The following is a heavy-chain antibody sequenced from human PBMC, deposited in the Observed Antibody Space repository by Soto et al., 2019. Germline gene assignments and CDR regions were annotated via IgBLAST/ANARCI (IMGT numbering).Heavy chain of an antibody. Sequence: QVQLVESGGGVVQPGRSLRLSCAASGFTFSSYAMHWVRQAPGKGLEWVAVISYDGSNKYYADSVKGRFTISRDNSKNTLYLQMNSVRAEDTAVYYCARMASFYCSGGSCYPTYGMDVWGQGTTVTVSS. CDR3: ARMASFYCSGGSCYPTYGMDV. J-gene: IGHJ6*02. CDR2: ISYDGSNK. V-gene: IGHV3-30-3*01. CDR1: GFTFSSYA. D-gene: IGHD2-15*01.